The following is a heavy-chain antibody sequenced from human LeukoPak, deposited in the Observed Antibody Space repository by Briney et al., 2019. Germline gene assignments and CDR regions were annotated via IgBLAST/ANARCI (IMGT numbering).Heavy chain of an antibody. V-gene: IGHV3-23*01. Sequence: GGSLRLSCTASGFAFSRYPMSWVRQTPGKGLEWVSTFSGSRPSTYYADSVKGRFTISRDNSKDTLYLQMNSLRAEDTAIYYCVKGHCTIGVCYTDPFEHWGQGTLVTVSS. D-gene: IGHD2-8*01. CDR3: VKGHCTIGVCYTDPFEH. CDR1: GFAFSRYP. CDR2: FSGSRPST. J-gene: IGHJ4*02.